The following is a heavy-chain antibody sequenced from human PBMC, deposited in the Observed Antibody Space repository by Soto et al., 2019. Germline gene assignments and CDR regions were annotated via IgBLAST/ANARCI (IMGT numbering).Heavy chain of an antibody. D-gene: IGHD1-1*01. CDR3: TTDPGTGLYYFDY. Sequence: GAPLKVSCKASGYTFASYAISWMRLAPGQGLEWMGWISAYNGNTNYAQKLQGRVTMTTDTSTSTAYMELRSLKTEDTALYYCTTDPGTGLYYFDYWGQRTLVTVSS. J-gene: IGHJ4*02. CDR1: GYTFASYA. CDR2: ISAYNGNT. V-gene: IGHV1-18*01.